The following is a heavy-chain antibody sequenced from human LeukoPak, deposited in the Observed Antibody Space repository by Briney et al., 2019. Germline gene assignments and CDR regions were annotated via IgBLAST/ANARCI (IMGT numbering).Heavy chain of an antibody. CDR1: GGSFSGYY. V-gene: IGHV4-34*01. D-gene: IGHD3-10*01. Sequence: SETLSLTCAVYGGSFSGYYWSWIRQPPGKGLEWIGEINHSGSTNYNPSLKSRVTISVDASKNQFSLKLSSVTAADTAVYYCASPRAFGSGLNYWGQGTLVTVSS. CDR3: ASPRAFGSGLNY. J-gene: IGHJ4*02. CDR2: INHSGST.